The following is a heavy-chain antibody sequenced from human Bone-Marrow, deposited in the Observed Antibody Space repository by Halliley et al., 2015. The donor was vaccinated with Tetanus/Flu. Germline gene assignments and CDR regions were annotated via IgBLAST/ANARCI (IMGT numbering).Heavy chain of an antibody. D-gene: IGHD3-16*01. V-gene: IGHV3-7*03. Sequence: YYAASVKGRFTIARDNAKNSLYLQMSSLRDDDTAVYYCVRNLRGGGRDAEYLQYWGQGTLFTVSS. J-gene: IGHJ1*01. CDR3: VRNLRGGGRDAEYLQY.